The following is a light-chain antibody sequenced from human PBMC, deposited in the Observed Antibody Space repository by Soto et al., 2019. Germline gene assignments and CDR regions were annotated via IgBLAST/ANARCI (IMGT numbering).Light chain of an antibody. Sequence: DIQMTHSPSAGSASVADRVTITFLASQRISSWLAWYQQKPGKAPKLLIYAASSLQGGVPSRFSGSGSGTAFTLTISSLQPEDFATYYCQKANSFPITFGQGTRLEIK. CDR2: AAS. J-gene: IGKJ5*01. CDR3: QKANSFPIT. CDR1: QRISSW. V-gene: IGKV1D-12*01.